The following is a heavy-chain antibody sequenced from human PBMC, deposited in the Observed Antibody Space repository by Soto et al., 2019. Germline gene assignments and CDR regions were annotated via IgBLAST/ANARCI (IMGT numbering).Heavy chain of an antibody. V-gene: IGHV3-66*02. CDR2: IYSGGST. J-gene: IGHJ3*02. Sequence: GGSLRLSCAASGFTVSSNYMSWVRQAPGKGLEWVSVIYSGGSTYYADSVKGRFTISRDNSKNTLYLQMNSLRAEDTAVYYGARDHLTGDAFDNWGQGTMVTVSS. D-gene: IGHD7-27*01. CDR3: ARDHLTGDAFDN. CDR1: GFTVSSNY.